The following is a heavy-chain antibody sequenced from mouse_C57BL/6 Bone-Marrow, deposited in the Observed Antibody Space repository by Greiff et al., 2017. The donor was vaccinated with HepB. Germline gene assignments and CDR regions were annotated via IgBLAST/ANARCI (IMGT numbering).Heavy chain of an antibody. CDR1: GYTFTDYY. J-gene: IGHJ3*01. V-gene: IGHV1-26*01. D-gene: IGHD1-1*01. CDR2: INPNNGGT. CDR3: ARRAGYYGSSLAWFAY. Sequence: VQLQQSGPELVKPGASVKISCKASGYTFTDYYMNWVKQSHGKSLEWIGDINPNNGGTSYNQKFKGKATLTVDKSSSTAYMELRSLTSEDSAVYSCARRAGYYGSSLAWFAYWGQGTLVTVSA.